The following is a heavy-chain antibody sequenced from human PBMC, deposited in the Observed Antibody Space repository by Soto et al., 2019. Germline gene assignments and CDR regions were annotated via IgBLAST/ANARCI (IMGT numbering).Heavy chain of an antibody. CDR1: GFTFSSYA. Sequence: EVQLLESGGGLVQPGGSLRLSCAASGFTFSSYAMSWVRQAPGKGLEWVSAISGSGGSTDYADSVKGRFTISRDNSKNTRYRQMSGLRAEDTAVYYYARENAYSSTWFEFDYWGQGTLVTVSS. J-gene: IGHJ4*02. V-gene: IGHV3-23*01. CDR3: ARENAYSSTWFEFDY. CDR2: ISGSGGST. D-gene: IGHD6-13*01.